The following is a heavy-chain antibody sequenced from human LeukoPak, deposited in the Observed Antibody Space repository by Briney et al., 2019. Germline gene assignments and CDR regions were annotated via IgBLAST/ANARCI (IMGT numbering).Heavy chain of an antibody. CDR1: GFTFSSYA. Sequence: PGGSLRLSCAASGFTFSSYAMSWVRQAPGKGLEWVAVLYTGGRTYYAESVKDRFAISTDNSKNTLYLHMDSLRDDDTAIYYCATDSPPIILGGQFYWGQGTLVTVSS. CDR2: LYTGGRT. CDR3: ATDSPPIILGGQFY. V-gene: IGHV3-66*01. J-gene: IGHJ4*02. D-gene: IGHD2/OR15-2a*01.